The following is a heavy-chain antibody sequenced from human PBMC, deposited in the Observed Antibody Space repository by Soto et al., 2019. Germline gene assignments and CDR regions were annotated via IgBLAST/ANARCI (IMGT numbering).Heavy chain of an antibody. CDR3: EKDRRSSGYYY. CDR1: GFTFSSYA. CDR2: ISGSGGST. D-gene: IGHD3-22*01. Sequence: GGSLRLSCAASGFTFSSYAMSWVRQAPGKGLEWVSAISGSGGSTYYADSVKGRFTISRDNSKNTLYLQMNSLRAEDTAVYYCEKDRRSSGYYYWGQGTLVTVSS. V-gene: IGHV3-23*01. J-gene: IGHJ4*02.